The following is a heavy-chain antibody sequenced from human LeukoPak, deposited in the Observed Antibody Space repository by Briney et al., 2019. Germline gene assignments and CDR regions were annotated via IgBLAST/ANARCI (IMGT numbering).Heavy chain of an antibody. CDR1: GGSFSGFS. J-gene: IGHJ4*01. V-gene: IGHV4-34*01. CDR2: IHHSGST. CDR3: ARLALTNTGDHGC. Sequence: SETLSLTCAVYGGSFSGFSWSWIRQPPGKGLEWIGEIHHSGSTNYNPSLKSRVAISSDTSKNQFSLKLSSVTAADTAVYFCARLALTNTGDHGCWGHGTLVTVSS. D-gene: IGHD3-16*01.